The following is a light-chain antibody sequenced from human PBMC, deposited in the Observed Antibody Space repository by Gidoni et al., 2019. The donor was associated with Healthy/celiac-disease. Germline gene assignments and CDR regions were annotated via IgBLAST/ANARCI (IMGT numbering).Light chain of an antibody. CDR2: LGS. J-gene: IGKJ3*01. CDR1: QSLLHSNGYTY. Sequence: IVMTQSPLSLPVTPGEPASISCRSGQSLLHSNGYTYLDWYLQKPGQSSQRLIYLGSNRASGVPDRFSGSGSGTDFTLQISRVEAEDVGIYYCMQSRQSPFTFGPGTKVDIK. CDR3: MQSRQSPFT. V-gene: IGKV2-28*01.